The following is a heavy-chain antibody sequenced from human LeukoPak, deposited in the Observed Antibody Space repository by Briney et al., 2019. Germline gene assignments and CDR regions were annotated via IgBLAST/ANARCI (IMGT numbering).Heavy chain of an antibody. CDR1: NVSITSSAYY. D-gene: IGHD6-19*01. Sequence: SETLSLTCTVSNVSITSSAYYWAWIRQSPGKGLEWIGNIYYTTNTYYNPSLKSRVTISVDTSKEQFSLKLSSVTAADTAMYYCARGTLYSGWSYYFDYWGQGSQVTVSS. CDR3: ARGTLYSGWSYYFDY. V-gene: IGHV4-39*07. J-gene: IGHJ4*02. CDR2: IYYTTNT.